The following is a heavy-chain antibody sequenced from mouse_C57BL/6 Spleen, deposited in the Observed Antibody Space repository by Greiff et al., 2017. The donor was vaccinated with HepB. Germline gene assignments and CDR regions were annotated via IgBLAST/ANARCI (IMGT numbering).Heavy chain of an antibody. CDR2: IYPGDGDT. V-gene: IGHV1-80*01. CDR1: GYAFSSYW. CDR3: ARKKGYEYDDVPRYCEV. J-gene: IGHJ1*03. D-gene: IGHD2-4*01. Sequence: QVQLKQSGAELVKPGASVKISCKASGYAFSSYWMNWVKQRPGKGLEWIGQIYPGDGDTNYNGKFKGKATLTADKSSSTAYMQLSSLTSEDSAVYFCARKKGYEYDDVPRYCEVWGTGTTVTVSS.